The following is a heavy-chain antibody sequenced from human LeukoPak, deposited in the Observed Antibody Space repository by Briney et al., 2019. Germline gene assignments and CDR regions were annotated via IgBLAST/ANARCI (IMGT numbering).Heavy chain of an antibody. CDR2: MSAYNGNT. CDR3: AREAPLSRGRYDFWSNGATWFDP. Sequence: ASVKVSCKASGYTFTSYGISWVRQAPGQGLEWMGWMSAYNGNTNYAQKLQGRVTMTTDTSTSTAYMELRSLRSDDTAVYYCAREAPLSRGRYDFWSNGATWFDPWGQGTLVTVSS. D-gene: IGHD3-3*01. CDR1: GYTFTSYG. J-gene: IGHJ5*02. V-gene: IGHV1-18*01.